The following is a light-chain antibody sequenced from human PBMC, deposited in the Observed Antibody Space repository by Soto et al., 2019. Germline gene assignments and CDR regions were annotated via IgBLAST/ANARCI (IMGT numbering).Light chain of an antibody. CDR1: QSVMSNY. V-gene: IGKV3-20*01. CDR3: QQFGSSPRT. Sequence: EVVLTQSPGSLSLSPGERATLSCRASQSVMSNYLAWYQQKPGQAPRLLIHGASLRATGIPDRFSGSGSETDFTLTISRLEPEDFAVYYCQQFGSSPRTFGQGTKVDIK. J-gene: IGKJ1*01. CDR2: GAS.